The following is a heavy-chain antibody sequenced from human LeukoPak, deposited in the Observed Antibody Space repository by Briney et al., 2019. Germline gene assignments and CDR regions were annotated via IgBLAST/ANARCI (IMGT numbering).Heavy chain of an antibody. CDR1: GGSISSYY. CDR3: ARAGRGGFDFDY. J-gene: IGHJ4*02. CDR2: IHYTGST. D-gene: IGHD3-16*01. Sequence: SETLSLTCTVSGGSISSYYWSWIRQPPGKGLEWIGHIHYTGSTNYNPSLKSRVTISLDTSKNQFSLHLSSVAAADTAVYSCARAGRGGFDFDYWGQGALVTVSS. V-gene: IGHV4-59*12.